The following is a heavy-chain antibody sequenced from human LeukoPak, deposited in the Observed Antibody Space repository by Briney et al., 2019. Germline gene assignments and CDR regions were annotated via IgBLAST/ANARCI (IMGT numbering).Heavy chain of an antibody. CDR2: IPYDGSNK. CDR3: AATLGYCSSTSCYSAFDI. J-gene: IGHJ3*02. CDR1: GFTFSSYG. Sequence: GESLRLSCAASGFTFSSYGMHWVRQAPGKGLEWVAFIPYDGSNKYYADSVEGRFTISRDNSKNTLYLQMDSLRAEDTAVYHCAATLGYCSSTSCYSAFDIWGQGTMVTVSS. V-gene: IGHV3-30*02. D-gene: IGHD2-2*01.